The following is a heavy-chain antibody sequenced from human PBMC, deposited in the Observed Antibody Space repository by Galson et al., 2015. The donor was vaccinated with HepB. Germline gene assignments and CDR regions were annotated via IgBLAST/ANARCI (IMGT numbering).Heavy chain of an antibody. CDR2: IRSKAYGGTT. J-gene: IGHJ1*01. D-gene: IGHD6-13*01. Sequence: SLRLSCAASGFTFGDYAMSWFRQAPGKGLEWVGFIRSKAYGGTTEYAASVKGRFTISRDDSKSIAYLQMNSLKTEDTAVYYCTRDHWAAAGANAEYFQHWGQGTLVTVSS. CDR3: TRDHWAAAGANAEYFQH. V-gene: IGHV3-49*03. CDR1: GFTFGDYA.